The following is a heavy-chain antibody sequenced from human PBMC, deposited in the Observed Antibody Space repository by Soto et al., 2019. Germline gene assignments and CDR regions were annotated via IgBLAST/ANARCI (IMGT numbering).Heavy chain of an antibody. Sequence: SVKVSCKASGGTSSSYAISWVRQAPGQGLEWMGGIIPIFGTANYAQMFQGRATITADESTTTVYMQLSGLRSEDTAVYYCAKVVVSATRLYYYYDMDVWGQGTTVTVSS. J-gene: IGHJ6*02. CDR3: AKVVVSATRLYYYYDMDV. V-gene: IGHV1-69*13. CDR1: GGTSSSYA. D-gene: IGHD2-15*01. CDR2: IIPIFGTA.